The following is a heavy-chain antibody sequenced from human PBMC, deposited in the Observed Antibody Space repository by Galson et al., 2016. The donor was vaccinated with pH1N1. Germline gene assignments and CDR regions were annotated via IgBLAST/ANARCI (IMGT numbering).Heavy chain of an antibody. CDR1: GGSLSSRNFY. Sequence: ETLSLTCTVSGGSLSSRNFYGGWIRQPPGKGLEWIGNIHYSGFTHYNSSLQSRVTISVDTSENQFSLRLSSVTAADTAAYYCASLVRGSYPDPLYYFDFWGLGTLVTVSS. V-gene: IGHV4-39*01. J-gene: IGHJ4*02. CDR2: IHYSGFT. D-gene: IGHD1-26*01. CDR3: ASLVRGSYPDPLYYFDF.